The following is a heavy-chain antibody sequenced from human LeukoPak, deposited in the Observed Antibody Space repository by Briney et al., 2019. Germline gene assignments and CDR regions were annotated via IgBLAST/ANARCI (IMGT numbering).Heavy chain of an antibody. CDR2: IDPSDSYT. V-gene: IGHV5-10-1*01. D-gene: IGHD3-9*01. CDR1: GYSFTSYW. J-gene: IGHJ4*02. CDR3: ARHRRYYDILTGYYFFYFDY. Sequence: GGSLKISCKGSGYSFTSYWISWVRQMPGKGLEWMGRIDPSDSYTNYSPSFQGHVTISADKSISTAYLQWSSLKASDTAMYYCARHRRYYDILTGYYFFYFDYWGQGTLVTVSS.